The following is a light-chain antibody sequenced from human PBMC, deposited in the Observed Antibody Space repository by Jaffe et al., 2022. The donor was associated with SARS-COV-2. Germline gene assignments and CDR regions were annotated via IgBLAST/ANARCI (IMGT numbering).Light chain of an antibody. V-gene: IGKV2-28*01. CDR1: QSLMHTNGYNY. CDR2: MVS. Sequence: DIVMTQSPLSLPVTPGEPASISCRSSQSLMHTNGYNYLDWYFQKPGQSPQLLIYMVSNRASGVPDRFSGSGSGTDFTLKISRVEAEDVGVYYCMQALQTPLSFGGGTKVEIK. J-gene: IGKJ4*01. CDR3: MQALQTPLS.